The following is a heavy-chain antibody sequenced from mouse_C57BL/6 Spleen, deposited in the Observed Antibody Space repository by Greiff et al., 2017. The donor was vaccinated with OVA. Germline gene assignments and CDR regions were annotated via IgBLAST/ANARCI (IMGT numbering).Heavy chain of an antibody. CDR2: INPGRGGT. CDR1: GYAFTNYL. V-gene: IGHV1-54*01. CDR3: ARRKSDGGFAY. J-gene: IGHJ3*01. Sequence: QVQLQQSGAELVRPGTSVKVSCKASGYAFTNYLIEWVKQRPGQGLEWIGVINPGRGGTNYNEKFKGKATLTADKSSSTAYMQLSSLTSEDSAVYFCARRKSDGGFAYWGQGTLVTVSA. D-gene: IGHD2-13*01.